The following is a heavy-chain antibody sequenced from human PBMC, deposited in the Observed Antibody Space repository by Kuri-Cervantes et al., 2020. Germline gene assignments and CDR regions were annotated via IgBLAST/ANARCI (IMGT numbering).Heavy chain of an antibody. CDR3: AREAFHSSSWHKSDDAFDI. J-gene: IGHJ3*02. D-gene: IGHD6-13*01. CDR2: ISYDGSNK. CDR1: GFTFSSYA. V-gene: IGHV3-30-3*01. Sequence: LSLTCAASGFTFSSYAMHWVRQAPGKGLEWVAVISYDGSNKYYADSVKGRFTISRDNSKNTLYLQMNSLRAEDTAVYYCAREAFHSSSWHKSDDAFDIWGQGTMVTVSS.